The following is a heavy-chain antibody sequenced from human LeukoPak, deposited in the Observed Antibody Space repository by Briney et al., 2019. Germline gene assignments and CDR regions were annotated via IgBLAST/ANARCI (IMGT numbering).Heavy chain of an antibody. CDR2: INVKSGGT. D-gene: IGHD2-15*01. V-gene: IGHV1-2*02. Sequence: ASVKVSCKASGFRFTDYFMHWVRQAPGQGLEWMGWINVKSGGTNYAQKFQGRVTMTRDTSISTAYMELSRLTSDDTAVYYCARSGYGPQDFYYYYYMDVWGKGTTVTVSS. CDR3: ARSGYGPQDFYYYYYMDV. J-gene: IGHJ6*03. CDR1: GFRFTDYF.